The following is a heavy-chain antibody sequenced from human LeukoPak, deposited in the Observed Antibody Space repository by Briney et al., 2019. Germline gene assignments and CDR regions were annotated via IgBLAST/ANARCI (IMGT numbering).Heavy chain of an antibody. Sequence: WASVKVSCKVSGYTLTELSMHWVRQAPGKGLEWMGGFDPEDGETIYAQKFQGTVTMTEDTSTDTAYMELSSLRSEDTAVYYCATGRYYDSSGYWGFDYWGQGTLVTVSS. D-gene: IGHD3-22*01. CDR3: ATGRYYDSSGYWGFDY. CDR1: GYTLTELS. CDR2: FDPEDGET. V-gene: IGHV1-24*01. J-gene: IGHJ4*02.